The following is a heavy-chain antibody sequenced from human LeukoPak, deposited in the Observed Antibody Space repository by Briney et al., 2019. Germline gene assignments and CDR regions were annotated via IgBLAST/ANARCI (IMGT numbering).Heavy chain of an antibody. CDR2: TNQDGSVK. V-gene: IGHV3-7*03. J-gene: IGHJ4*02. CDR1: GFIFNNYW. Sequence: GGSLRLSCEGSGFIFNNYWMNWVRQAPGKGLEWVARTNQDGSVKDYVDSVKGRFTISRDNSKSTLSLQMNSLRAEDTAVYYCVATFGGVIVNTYFDFWGQGILVTVSS. D-gene: IGHD3-16*02. CDR3: VATFGGVIVNTYFDF.